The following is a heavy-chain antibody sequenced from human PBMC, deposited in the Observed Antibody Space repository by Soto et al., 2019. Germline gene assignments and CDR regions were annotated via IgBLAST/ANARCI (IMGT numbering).Heavy chain of an antibody. D-gene: IGHD6-13*01. CDR3: ARDQGIAAAGRVSPFDP. CDR1: GGSFSGYY. V-gene: IGHV4-34*01. CDR2: INHSGST. Sequence: SETLSLTCAVYGGSFSGYYWSWIRQPPGKGLEWIGEINHSGSTNYNPSLKSRVTISVDTSRNQFSLKLSSVTAADTAVYYCARDQGIAAAGRVSPFDPWGQGTPVTVSS. J-gene: IGHJ5*02.